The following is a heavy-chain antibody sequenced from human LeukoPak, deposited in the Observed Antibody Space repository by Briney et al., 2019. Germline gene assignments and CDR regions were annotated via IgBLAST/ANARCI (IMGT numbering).Heavy chain of an antibody. CDR1: GFTVSSTY. V-gene: IGHV3-53*01. Sequence: GGSLRLSCVVSGFTVSSTYMSWVRQAPGKGLEWVSLIYGGGSTYYADSVKGRFAISRDNSKNTLYLQMNNLRVEDTAVYYCARGRLQYFDWLFSSRLHFDFWGQGSLVTVSS. CDR2: IYGGGST. CDR3: ARGRLQYFDWLFSSRLHFDF. J-gene: IGHJ4*02. D-gene: IGHD3-9*01.